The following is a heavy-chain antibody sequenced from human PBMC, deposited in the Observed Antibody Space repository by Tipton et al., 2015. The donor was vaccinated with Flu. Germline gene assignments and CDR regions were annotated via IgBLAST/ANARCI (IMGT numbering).Heavy chain of an antibody. CDR2: TRNRANSYST. V-gene: IGHV3-72*01. CDR1: GFTFSDHY. D-gene: IGHD2-21*01. CDR3: VRVVVPNYGLDV. Sequence: SLRLSCAVSGFTFSDHYIDWVRQAPGKGLEWVGRTRNRANSYSTDYAASVKGRFTISRDESKNSVYLQMNSLKIEDTAVYHCVRVVVPNYGLDVWGQGTTVTVSS. J-gene: IGHJ6*02.